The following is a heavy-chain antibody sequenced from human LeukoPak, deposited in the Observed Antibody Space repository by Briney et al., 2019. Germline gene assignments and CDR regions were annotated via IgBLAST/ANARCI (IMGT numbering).Heavy chain of an antibody. CDR2: ISYDGRNK. V-gene: IGHV3-30*18. Sequence: GGSLRLSCAASGFTFSSYGMHWVRQAPGKGLEWVAVISYDGRNKYYADSVKGRFTISRDNSKNTLYLQMNSLRAEDTAVYYCAKDRGDSSGYSYFDYWGQGTLVTVSS. D-gene: IGHD3-22*01. CDR1: GFTFSSYG. CDR3: AKDRGDSSGYSYFDY. J-gene: IGHJ4*02.